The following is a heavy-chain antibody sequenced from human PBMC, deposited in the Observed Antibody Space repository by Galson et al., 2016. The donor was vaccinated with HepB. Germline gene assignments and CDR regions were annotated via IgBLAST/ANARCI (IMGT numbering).Heavy chain of an antibody. CDR2: IKEDGSGT. CDR1: GFTFSRYW. D-gene: IGHD2-8*01. V-gene: IGHV3-7*03. J-gene: IGHJ4*02. Sequence: SLRLSCAASGFTFSRYWMNWVRQAPGKGLEWVASIKEDGSGTYYAESVKGRFTISRDTSSQTLFLEASDLRAEDTGIYYCARGYTSGVPFWWGQGTLVTVSS. CDR3: ARGYTSGVPFW.